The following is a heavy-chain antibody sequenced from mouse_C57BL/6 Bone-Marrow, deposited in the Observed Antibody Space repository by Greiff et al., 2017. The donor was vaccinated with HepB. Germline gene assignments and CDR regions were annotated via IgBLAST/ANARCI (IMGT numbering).Heavy chain of an antibody. J-gene: IGHJ3*01. CDR2: IYPRDGST. D-gene: IGHD1-1*01. CDR3: ARRGELTWFAY. Sequence: VHLVESGPELVKPGASVKLSCKASGYTFTSYDINWVKQRPGQGLEWIGWIYPRDGSTKYNEKFKGKATLTVDTSSSTAYMELHSLTSEDSAVYFCARRGELTWFAYWGQGTLVTVSA. V-gene: IGHV1-85*01. CDR1: GYTFTSYD.